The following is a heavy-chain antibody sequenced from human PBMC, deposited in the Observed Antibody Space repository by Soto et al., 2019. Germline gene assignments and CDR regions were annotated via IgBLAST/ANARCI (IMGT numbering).Heavy chain of an antibody. D-gene: IGHD2-8*02. Sequence: EVQLVQSGADVKKPGESLRISCKGSGYSFTNYWINWVRQMPGKGLEWMGRIDPSDSYTNYSPSFQGHVTISTDKSITTAYLQWSSLKASDTAIYYCAIQVVPSAQFAYWGQGTLVTVS. V-gene: IGHV5-10-1*01. CDR2: IDPSDSYT. J-gene: IGHJ4*02. CDR1: GYSFTNYW. CDR3: AIQVVPSAQFAY.